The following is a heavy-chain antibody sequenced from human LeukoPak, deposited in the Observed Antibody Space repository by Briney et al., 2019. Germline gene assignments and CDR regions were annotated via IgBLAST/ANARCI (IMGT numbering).Heavy chain of an antibody. J-gene: IGHJ3*02. V-gene: IGHV3-21*01. CDR3: ARDGPFYCSSTSCYDGHAFDI. Sequence: PGGSLRLSCAASGFTFSSYSMNWVRQAPGKGLEWVSSISSSSSYIYYADSVKGRFTISRDNAKNSLYLQMNSLRAEDTAVYYCARDGPFYCSSTSCYDGHAFDIWGQGTMVTVSS. CDR2: ISSSSSYI. D-gene: IGHD2-2*01. CDR1: GFTFSSYS.